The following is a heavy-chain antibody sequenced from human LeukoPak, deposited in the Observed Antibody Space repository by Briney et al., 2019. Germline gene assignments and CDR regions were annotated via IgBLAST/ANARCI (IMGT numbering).Heavy chain of an antibody. V-gene: IGHV4-61*02. D-gene: IGHD5-18*01. J-gene: IGHJ3*02. CDR2: IYTSGST. CDR1: GGSISSGSYY. Sequence: SETLSLTCTVSGGSISSGSYYWSWIRQPAGKGLEWIGRIYTSGSTNYNPSLQSRVTISVDTSKNQFSLKLSSVTAADTAVYYCAREGEYTYGFDAFDIWGQGTMVTVSS. CDR3: AREGEYTYGFDAFDI.